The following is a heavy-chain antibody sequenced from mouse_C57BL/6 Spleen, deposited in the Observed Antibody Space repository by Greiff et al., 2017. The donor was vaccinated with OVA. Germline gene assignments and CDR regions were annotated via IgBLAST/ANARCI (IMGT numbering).Heavy chain of an antibody. Sequence: VQLQQSGAELVKPGASVKMSCKASGYTFTTYPIEWMKQNHGKSLEWIGNFHPYNDDTKYNEKFKGKATLTVENSSSKDYFELSRLTYDASAVYYCARGLTGCYFDVWGTGTTVTVAS. V-gene: IGHV1-47*01. CDR2: FHPYNDDT. D-gene: IGHD1-1*01. CDR1: GYTFTTYP. J-gene: IGHJ1*03. CDR3: ARGLTGCYFDV.